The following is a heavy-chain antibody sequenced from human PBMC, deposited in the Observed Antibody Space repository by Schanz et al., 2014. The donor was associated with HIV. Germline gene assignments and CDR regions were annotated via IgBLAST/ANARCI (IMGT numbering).Heavy chain of an antibody. CDR1: GFTFTSFG. V-gene: IGHV3-33*01. CDR3: ARDGSLNRGFDY. J-gene: IGHJ4*02. Sequence: QVQLVESGGGVVQPGRSLRLSCAASGFTFTSFGMHWVRQAPGKGLDWVAVIWYDGSNKYYVDSVKGRFTISRDNSKNTLHLQMNSLRAEDTAVYYCARDGSLNRGFDYWGQGTLVTVSS. CDR2: IWYDGSNK. D-gene: IGHD3-10*01.